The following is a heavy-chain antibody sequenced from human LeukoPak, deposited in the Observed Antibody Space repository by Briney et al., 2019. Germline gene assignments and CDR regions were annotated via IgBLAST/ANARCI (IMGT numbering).Heavy chain of an antibody. CDR3: ARGRGTVEDIVVVVADHFDY. J-gene: IGHJ4*02. Sequence: PSETLSLTCTVSGGSISSGGYYWSWIRQHPGKGLEWIGYIYYSGSTYYNPSLKSRVTISVDTSKNQFSLKLSSVTAADTAVYYCARGRGTVEDIVVVVADHFDYWGQATLVTVSS. V-gene: IGHV4-31*03. CDR1: GGSISSGGYY. D-gene: IGHD2-15*01. CDR2: IYYSGST.